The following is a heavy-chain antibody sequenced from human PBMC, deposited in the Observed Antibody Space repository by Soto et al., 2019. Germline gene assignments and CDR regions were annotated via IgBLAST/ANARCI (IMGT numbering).Heavy chain of an antibody. V-gene: IGHV4-59*02. CDR3: ARVGSGWYRDKDYFDY. CDR2: IYYSGST. D-gene: IGHD6-19*01. J-gene: IGHJ4*02. Sequence: SETLSLTCTVSGGSVSSYYWSWIRQPPGKGLEWIGYIYYSGSTNYNPSLKSRVTISVDTSKNQFSLKLSSVTAADTAVYYCARVGSGWYRDKDYFDYWGQGTLVTVSS. CDR1: GGSVSSYY.